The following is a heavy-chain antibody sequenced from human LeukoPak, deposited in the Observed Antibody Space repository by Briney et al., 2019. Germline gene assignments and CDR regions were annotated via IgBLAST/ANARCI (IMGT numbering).Heavy chain of an antibody. D-gene: IGHD3-16*02. CDR3: ARSGRLRLGELSPHYYYYYYMDV. CDR1: GLTFSSYA. CDR2: ISYDGSNK. J-gene: IGHJ6*03. Sequence: GRSLRLSCAASGLTFSSYAMHWVRQAPGKGLEWVAVISYDGSNKYYADSVKGRFTISRDNSKNTLYLQMNSLRAEDTAVYYCARSGRLRLGELSPHYYYYYYMDVWGKGTTVTVSS. V-gene: IGHV3-30*04.